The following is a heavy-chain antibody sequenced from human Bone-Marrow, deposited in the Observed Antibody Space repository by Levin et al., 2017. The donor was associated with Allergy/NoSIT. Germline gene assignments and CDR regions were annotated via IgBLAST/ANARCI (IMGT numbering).Heavy chain of an antibody. V-gene: IGHV3-53*01. J-gene: IGHJ3*02. CDR3: AREAIAVAGDAFDI. D-gene: IGHD6-19*01. CDR2: IYSGGST. Sequence: GGSLRLSCAASGFTVSSNYMSWVRQAPGKGLEWVSVIYSGGSTYYADSVKGRFTISRDNSKNTLYLQMNSLRAEDTAVYYCAREAIAVAGDAFDIWGQGTMVTVSS. CDR1: GFTVSSNY.